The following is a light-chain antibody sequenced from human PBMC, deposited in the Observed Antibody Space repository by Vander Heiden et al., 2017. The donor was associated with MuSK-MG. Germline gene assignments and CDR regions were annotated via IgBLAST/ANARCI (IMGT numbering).Light chain of an antibody. CDR3: NSRDSSGNHRVV. CDR2: GKN. V-gene: IGLV3-19*01. J-gene: IGLJ2*01. Sequence: SSELTQDPSVSVGLGQTVRITCQGDSFRSCYASWYQQKPGQAPVLVIYGKNNRPSGIPDRFSGSSSGNTASLTITGAQAEDEADYYCNSRDSSGNHRVVFGGGTKLTVL. CDR1: SFRSCY.